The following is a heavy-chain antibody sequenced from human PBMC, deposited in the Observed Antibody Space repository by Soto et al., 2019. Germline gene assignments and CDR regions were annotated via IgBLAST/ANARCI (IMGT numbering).Heavy chain of an antibody. Sequence: QVQLVQSGAEVKKPGASVKVSCKASGYTFTSYGISCVRQAPGQGLEWMGWISAYNGNTNYAQKLQGRVTMTTDTSTSTAYMELRSLRSDDTAVYYCAREKSGVVNLIDFDYWGQGTLVTVSS. J-gene: IGHJ4*02. D-gene: IGHD3-3*01. CDR3: AREKSGVVNLIDFDY. CDR1: GYTFTSYG. CDR2: ISAYNGNT. V-gene: IGHV1-18*01.